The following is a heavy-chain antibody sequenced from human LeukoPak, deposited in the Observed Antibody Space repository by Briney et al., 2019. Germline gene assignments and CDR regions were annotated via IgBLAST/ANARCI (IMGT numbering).Heavy chain of an antibody. Sequence: PGGSLRLSCAASGFTFSNYMSWVRPAPGKGLEWVSVLYSGGSTYYADSVKGRFTISRDNSKNTLYLQMNSLRAEDTAVYFCARNSDALIGYTWGWLVPWGQGTLVTVPS. J-gene: IGHJ5*02. D-gene: IGHD3-9*01. CDR1: GFTFSNY. CDR2: LYSGGST. CDR3: ARNSDALIGYTWGWLVP. V-gene: IGHV3-66*01.